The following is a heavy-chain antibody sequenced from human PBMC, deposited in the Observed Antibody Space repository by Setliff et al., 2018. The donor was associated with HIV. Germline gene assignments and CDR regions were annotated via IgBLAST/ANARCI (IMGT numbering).Heavy chain of an antibody. J-gene: IGHJ3*02. D-gene: IGHD1-1*01. Sequence: PSETLSLTCAVYGGSFSGYYWSWIRQPPGKGLEWIGEINHSGSTNYNPSLTSRVTISVDTSKNQVSLKLSSVTAADTAVYYCARVVVSGYDDAFDIWGQGTMVTVSS. CDR3: ARVVVSGYDDAFDI. V-gene: IGHV4-34*01. CDR1: GGSFSGYY. CDR2: INHSGST.